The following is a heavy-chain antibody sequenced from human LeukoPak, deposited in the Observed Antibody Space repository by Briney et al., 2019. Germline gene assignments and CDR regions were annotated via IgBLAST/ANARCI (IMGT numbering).Heavy chain of an antibody. CDR3: AGDYIWGRLF. J-gene: IGHJ4*01. Sequence: GGSLRLSCAASGFTFSGFSMSWVRQSPTKGLEWVANIKQDGSERYYVDSVKGRFTVSRDNAKNTLFLEMNSLRDEDTAVYYCAGDYIWGRLFWGQGTLVTVSS. V-gene: IGHV3-7*01. CDR1: GFTFSGFS. D-gene: IGHD3-16*01. CDR2: IKQDGSER.